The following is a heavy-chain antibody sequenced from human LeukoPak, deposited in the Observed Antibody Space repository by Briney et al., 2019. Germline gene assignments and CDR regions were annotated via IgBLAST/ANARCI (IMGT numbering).Heavy chain of an antibody. V-gene: IGHV3-30*04. CDR2: ISDDGSNK. Sequence: GRSLRLSCAASGFTFRTYAMNWVRQAPGKGLEWVAVISDDGSNKYYAESVKGQFTISRDNSKNSLYLQMNSLRAEDTAVYYCAELGITMIGGAWGKGTTVTISS. J-gene: IGHJ6*04. CDR1: GFTFRTYA. D-gene: IGHD3-10*02. CDR3: AELGITMIGGA.